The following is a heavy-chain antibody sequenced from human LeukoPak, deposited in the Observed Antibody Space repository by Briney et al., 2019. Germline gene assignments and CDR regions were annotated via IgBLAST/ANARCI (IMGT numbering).Heavy chain of an antibody. V-gene: IGHV3-7*01. CDR2: IKNDGSDK. Sequence: PGGSLRLSCEASGFSFSAAWMTWVRQAPGKGLEWVATIKNDGSDKYYVDSVKGRFTLSRDNAKNLVYLQMNSLRVEDTAAYYCVNLGYSDGGQGTLVTVSS. J-gene: IGHJ4*02. CDR1: GFSFSAAW. D-gene: IGHD5-12*01. CDR3: VNLGYSD.